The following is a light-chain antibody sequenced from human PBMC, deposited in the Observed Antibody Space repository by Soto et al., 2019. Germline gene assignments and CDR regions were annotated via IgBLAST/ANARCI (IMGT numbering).Light chain of an antibody. J-gene: IGKJ1*01. CDR2: SAS. CDR1: RGISSY. V-gene: IGKV1-39*01. CDR3: QQSYSTPVT. Sequence: IHLTQSPFSLSAYVGDGVTITCQASRGISSYLAWYQQKPGKAPKLLVYSASTLQSGVPSRFSGSGSGPDFTLTISSLQPEDFATYYCQQSYSTPVTFGQGTKVDI.